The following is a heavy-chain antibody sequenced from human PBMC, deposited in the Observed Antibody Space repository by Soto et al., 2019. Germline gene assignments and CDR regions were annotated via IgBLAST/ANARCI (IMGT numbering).Heavy chain of an antibody. CDR1: GFTFSSYA. V-gene: IGHV3-30-3*01. Sequence: QVQLVESGGGVVQPGRSLRLSCAASGFTFSSYAMHWVRQAPGKGLEWVAVISYDGSNRYYADSVKGRFTISRDNSKNTLYLQMNSLRAEDTAVYYCARVYYDSSGYYHFDYWGQGTLVTVSS. CDR2: ISYDGSNR. CDR3: ARVYYDSSGYYHFDY. J-gene: IGHJ4*02. D-gene: IGHD3-22*01.